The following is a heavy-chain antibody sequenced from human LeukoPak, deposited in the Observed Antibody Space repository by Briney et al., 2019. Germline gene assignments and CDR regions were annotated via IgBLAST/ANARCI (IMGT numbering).Heavy chain of an antibody. Sequence: PGRSLRLSCAASGFTFSSYGMHWVRQAPGKGLEWVAVISYDGSNKYYADSVKGRSTISRDNSKNTLYLQMNSLRAEDTAVYYCAKDGMRYSSGWYFDYWGQGTLVTVSS. CDR3: AKDGMRYSSGWYFDY. J-gene: IGHJ4*02. CDR1: GFTFSSYG. D-gene: IGHD6-19*01. V-gene: IGHV3-30*18. CDR2: ISYDGSNK.